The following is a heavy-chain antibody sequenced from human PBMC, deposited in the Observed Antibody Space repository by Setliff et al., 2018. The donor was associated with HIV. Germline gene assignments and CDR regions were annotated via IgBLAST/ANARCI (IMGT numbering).Heavy chain of an antibody. J-gene: IGHJ4*02. V-gene: IGHV4-31*03. CDR3: ATRPRIAARLFDY. CDR2: IFHSGDT. CDR1: GVSVGSGDYY. D-gene: IGHD6-6*01. Sequence: KASETLSLTCSVSGVSVGSGDYYWHWIRQHPEKALEWIGYIFHSGDTYYNPSLKSRISMSVDTSKNQFSLELTSLTAADTAVYYCATRPRIAARLFDYWGQGMLVTVSS.